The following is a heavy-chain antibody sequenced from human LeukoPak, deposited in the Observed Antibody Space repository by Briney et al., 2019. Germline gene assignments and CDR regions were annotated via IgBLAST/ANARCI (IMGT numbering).Heavy chain of an antibody. CDR1: GFTFSSYA. CDR2: ISCSGGST. J-gene: IGHJ4*02. CDR3: AKGPPRITMIVVAPTGY. D-gene: IGHD3-22*01. Sequence: GGSLRLSCAASGFTFSSYAMSWVRQAPGKGLEWVSAISCSGGSTYYADSVKGRFTISRDNSKNTLYLQMNSLRAEDTAVYYCAKGPPRITMIVVAPTGYWGQGTLVTVSS. V-gene: IGHV3-23*01.